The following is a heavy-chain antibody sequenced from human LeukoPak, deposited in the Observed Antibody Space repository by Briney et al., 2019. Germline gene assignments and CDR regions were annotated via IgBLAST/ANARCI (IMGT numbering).Heavy chain of an antibody. J-gene: IGHJ4*02. CDR3: ASFFSMVRRVPFDY. V-gene: IGHV4-38-2*01. CDR2: IYLSGST. CDR1: GCSISSGYY. D-gene: IGHD3-10*01. Sequence: SETLSLTCAVSGCSISSGYYWGWSRQPPGRGLVWIGIIYLSGSTYSTPPLKSRVTISVDTSKNQFPLKLSSVTAADTVVYYCASFFSMVRRVPFDYWGQGTLVTVSS.